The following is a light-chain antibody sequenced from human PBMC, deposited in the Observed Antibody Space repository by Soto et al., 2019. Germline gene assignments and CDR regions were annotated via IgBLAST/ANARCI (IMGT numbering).Light chain of an antibody. CDR2: EVT. Sequence: QSVLTQPASVSGSPGQSITISCTGTISDVGANSYVSWYQQHPGKAPKLMIYEVTDRPSGVSDRFSGSKSGYTASLTISGLQAEDEADYYCSSYSSGSTTYVFGTGTKVTVL. CDR1: ISDVGANSY. J-gene: IGLJ1*01. V-gene: IGLV2-14*01. CDR3: SSYSSGSTTYV.